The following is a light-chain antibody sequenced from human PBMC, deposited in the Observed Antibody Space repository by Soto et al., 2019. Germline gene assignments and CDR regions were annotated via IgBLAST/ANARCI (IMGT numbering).Light chain of an antibody. V-gene: IGLV3-1*01. CDR2: QDN. CDR3: QAWDSSTAV. J-gene: IGLJ2*01. Sequence: SYELTQPPSVSVSPGQTATFTCSGAKLGDKFACWYQQKSGQSPVLVIYQDNKRPSGIPERFSGSNSGNTATLTISGTQAMDEADYFCQAWDSSTAVFGGGTKLTVL. CDR1: KLGDKF.